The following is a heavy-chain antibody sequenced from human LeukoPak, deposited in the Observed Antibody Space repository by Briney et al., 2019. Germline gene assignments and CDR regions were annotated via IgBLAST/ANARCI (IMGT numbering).Heavy chain of an antibody. Sequence: GGSLRLSCAASGVAFSSYAMSWVRQAPGKGLEWVSAISGSGGSTYYADSVKGRFTISRDNSKNTLYLQMNSLRAEDTAVYYCANGETMVRGVFSDYWGQGTLVTVSS. CDR1: GVAFSSYA. V-gene: IGHV3-23*01. D-gene: IGHD3-10*01. J-gene: IGHJ4*02. CDR3: ANGETMVRGVFSDY. CDR2: ISGSGGST.